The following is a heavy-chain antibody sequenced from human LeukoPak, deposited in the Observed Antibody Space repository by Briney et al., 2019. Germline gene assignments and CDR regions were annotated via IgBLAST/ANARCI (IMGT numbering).Heavy chain of an antibody. Sequence: PSETLSLTCTVSGGSISSYYWSWIRQPPGKGLEWIGYIYYSGSTNYNPSLKSRVTISVDTSKNQFSLKLSSVTAADTAVYYCAAGNQLLLTYYYYMDVWGKGTTVTVSS. CDR3: AAGNQLLLTYYYYMDV. D-gene: IGHD2-2*01. J-gene: IGHJ6*03. CDR1: GGSISSYY. V-gene: IGHV4-59*12. CDR2: IYYSGST.